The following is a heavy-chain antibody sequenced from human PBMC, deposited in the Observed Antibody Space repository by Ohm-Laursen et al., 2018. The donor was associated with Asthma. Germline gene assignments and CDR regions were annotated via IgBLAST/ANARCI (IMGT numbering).Heavy chain of an antibody. V-gene: IGHV1-3*04. CDR3: AKVKYSSSFDY. Sequence: ASVKVSCKTSGYTFTSYAIHWVRQAPGQRLEWMGWINTGNGITKYSQKFQGRVTITRDTSASTAYMELSSLRSEDTAMYYCAKVKYSSSFDYWGQGTLVSVSS. D-gene: IGHD6-13*01. CDR2: INTGNGIT. CDR1: GYTFTSYA. J-gene: IGHJ4*02.